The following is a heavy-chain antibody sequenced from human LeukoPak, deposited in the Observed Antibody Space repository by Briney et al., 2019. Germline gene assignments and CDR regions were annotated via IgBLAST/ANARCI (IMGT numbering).Heavy chain of an antibody. Sequence: PGGSLRLSCAASGFIFSSYDMHWVRQAPGKGLEWVAFIRYDGSIKYYTDSVKGRFTISRDNSKNTLYLQMNSLRAEDTAVYCCAKDEIFGVYEYFQHWGQGTLVTVSS. CDR1: GFIFSSYD. V-gene: IGHV3-30*02. J-gene: IGHJ1*01. D-gene: IGHD2-8*01. CDR2: IRYDGSIK. CDR3: AKDEIFGVYEYFQH.